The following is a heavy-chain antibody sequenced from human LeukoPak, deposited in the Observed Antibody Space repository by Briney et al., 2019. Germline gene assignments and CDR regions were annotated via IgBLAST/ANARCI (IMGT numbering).Heavy chain of an antibody. Sequence: PSETLSLTCTVSGGSISSGDYYWSWIRQPPGKGLEWIGYIYYSGNTYYNPSLKSRITISIDTSKNQFSLKLSSVTAADTAVYSCARDPPAYSDYSRGYGMDVWGRGTTVIVSS. CDR3: ARDPPAYSDYSRGYGMDV. D-gene: IGHD4-11*01. CDR1: GGSISSGDYY. CDR2: IYYSGNT. V-gene: IGHV4-30-4*01. J-gene: IGHJ6*04.